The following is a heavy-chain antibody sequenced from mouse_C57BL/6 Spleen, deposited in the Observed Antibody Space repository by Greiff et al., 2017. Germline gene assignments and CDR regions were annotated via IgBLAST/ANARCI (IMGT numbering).Heavy chain of an antibody. V-gene: IGHV1-53*01. CDR1: GYTFTSYW. CDR2: INPSNGGT. J-gene: IGHJ1*03. D-gene: IGHD2-3*01. Sequence: QVQLQQPGTELVKPGASVKLSCKASGYTFTSYWMHWVQQRPGQGLEWIGNINPSNGGTNYNEKFKSKATLTVDKSSSTAYMQLSSLTSEDSAVYYCARGEWLLRGWYFDVWGTGTTVTVSS. CDR3: ARGEWLLRGWYFDV.